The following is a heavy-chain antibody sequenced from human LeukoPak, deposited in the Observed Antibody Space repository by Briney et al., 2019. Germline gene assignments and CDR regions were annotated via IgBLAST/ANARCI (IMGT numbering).Heavy chain of an antibody. CDR3: ANLAIFGVVPPFDY. CDR1: GFTFSTYS. Sequence: PGGSLRLFCAASGFTFSTYSMSWVRQAPGKGLEWVSAISGSGGSTYYADSVKGRFTISRDNSKNTLYLQMNSLRAEDTAVYYCANLAIFGVVPPFDYWGQGTLVTVSS. J-gene: IGHJ4*02. CDR2: ISGSGGST. D-gene: IGHD3-3*02. V-gene: IGHV3-23*01.